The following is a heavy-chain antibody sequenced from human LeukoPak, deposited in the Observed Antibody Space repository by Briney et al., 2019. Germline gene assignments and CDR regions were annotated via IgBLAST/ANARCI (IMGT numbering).Heavy chain of an antibody. D-gene: IGHD4-17*01. J-gene: IGHJ5*01. CDR2: IRDSGET. Sequence: GGSLRLSCTVSGFLVNNYYMRWVRQAPGKGLEWVSLIRDSGETFYADSVKGRFTISRDNSKNTMFLQMNRLTVEDMAVYFCARKRAVTQLWVEFDSWGQGTLVTVSS. V-gene: IGHV3-66*02. CDR3: ARKRAVTQLWVEFDS. CDR1: GFLVNNYY.